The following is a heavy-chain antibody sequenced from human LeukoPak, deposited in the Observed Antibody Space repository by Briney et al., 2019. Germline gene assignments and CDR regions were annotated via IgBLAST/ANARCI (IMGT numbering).Heavy chain of an antibody. J-gene: IGHJ3*02. D-gene: IGHD3-10*01. CDR3: TTDPLWYGTGI. Sequence: GGSLRLSCAASGFTFSSYWMSWVRQAPGKGLEWVGRIKNRPDGGTPDYAAPVKGRFTISRDDSKNTLYLQMNSLKTEDTAMYYCTTDPLWYGTGIWGQGTMVTVSS. CDR1: GFTFSSYW. CDR2: IKNRPDGGTP. V-gene: IGHV3-15*01.